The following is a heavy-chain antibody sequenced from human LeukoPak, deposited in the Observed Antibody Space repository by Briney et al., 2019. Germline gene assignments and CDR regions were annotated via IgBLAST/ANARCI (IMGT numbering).Heavy chain of an antibody. CDR2: ISSSGTTI. D-gene: IGHD5-24*01. J-gene: IGHJ4*02. V-gene: IGHV3-11*01. Sequence: GGSLRLSCAASGFTFSDYYMSWIRQAPGKGLEWVSYISSSGTTIYYADSVKGRFTISRDNAKNSLYLQMNSLRAEDTAVYYCASSTRTRDDYNLGGYYFDYWGQGTLVTVSS. CDR3: ASSTRTRDDYNLGGYYFDY. CDR1: GFTFSDYY.